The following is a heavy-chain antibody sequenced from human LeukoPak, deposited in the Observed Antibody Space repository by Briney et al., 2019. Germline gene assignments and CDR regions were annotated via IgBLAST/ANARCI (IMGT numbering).Heavy chain of an antibody. CDR2: ISCDGSNK. Sequence: PGGSLRLSCAASGFTFSSYAMHWVRQAPGKGLEWVAVISCDGSNKYYADSVKGRFTISRDNSKNTLYLQMSSLRAEDTATFYCAKYYYDSGGRGNDAFDVWGQGTLVTVSS. CDR3: AKYYYDSGGRGNDAFDV. CDR1: GFTFSSYA. J-gene: IGHJ3*01. V-gene: IGHV3-30-3*02. D-gene: IGHD3-22*01.